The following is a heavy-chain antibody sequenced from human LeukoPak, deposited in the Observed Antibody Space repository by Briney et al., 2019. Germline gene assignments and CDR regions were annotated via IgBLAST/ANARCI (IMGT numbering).Heavy chain of an antibody. CDR2: ISGTSGRT. CDR3: AKKGATTGDFDY. CDR1: GFTFSNYA. Sequence: GGSLRLSCAASGFTFSNYAMDWVRQAPGKGLEWVSAISGTSGRTYYADSVKGRFTISRDNSKNTLYLQMNSLRAEDTAVYYCAKKGATTGDFDYWGQGTLVTVSS. J-gene: IGHJ4*02. D-gene: IGHD1-26*01. V-gene: IGHV3-23*01.